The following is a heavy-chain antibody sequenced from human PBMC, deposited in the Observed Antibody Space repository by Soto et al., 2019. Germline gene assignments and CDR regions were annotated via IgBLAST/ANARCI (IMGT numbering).Heavy chain of an antibody. Sequence: QVQLVQSGAEVVKPGASVKVSCKASGYTFTTYFLHWVRQAPGQGLEWLGWIFPGSGVTNYAQKFQGRVTMTTDTSINTAYMELSRLTSDDTGVYYCARDWQRGTDYWGQGALITVSS. V-gene: IGHV1-2*02. J-gene: IGHJ4*02. CDR3: ARDWQRGTDY. CDR1: GYTFTTYF. D-gene: IGHD6-25*01. CDR2: IFPGSGVT.